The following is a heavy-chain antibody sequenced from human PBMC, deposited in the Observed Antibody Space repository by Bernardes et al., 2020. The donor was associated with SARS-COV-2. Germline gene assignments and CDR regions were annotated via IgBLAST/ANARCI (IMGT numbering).Heavy chain of an antibody. CDR3: ATERQSLTVFGVGHDAFDF. D-gene: IGHD3-3*01. Sequence: GGSLRLSCAASGFTFSSYAMSWVRQAPGKGLEWVSAISGSGGSTYYADSVKGRFTISRDSSRNTVHLQMDSLRKEDTALYYCATERQSLTVFGVGHDAFDFWGQGTMVTVSS. V-gene: IGHV3-23*01. CDR2: ISGSGGST. J-gene: IGHJ3*01. CDR1: GFTFSSYA.